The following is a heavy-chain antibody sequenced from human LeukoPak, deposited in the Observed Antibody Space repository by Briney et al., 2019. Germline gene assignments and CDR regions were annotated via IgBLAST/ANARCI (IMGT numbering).Heavy chain of an antibody. D-gene: IGHD3-10*01. CDR1: GYTFTSYG. Sequence: ASVRVSCKASGYTFTSYGISRVRQAPGQGFEWVGWISAYNGNTNYAQKLQGRVTMTTDTSSSTAYMELRSLRSDDTAVYYCARAGVRYGSGSTYYFDYWGQGTLVTVSS. CDR3: ARAGVRYGSGSTYYFDY. J-gene: IGHJ4*02. V-gene: IGHV1-18*01. CDR2: ISAYNGNT.